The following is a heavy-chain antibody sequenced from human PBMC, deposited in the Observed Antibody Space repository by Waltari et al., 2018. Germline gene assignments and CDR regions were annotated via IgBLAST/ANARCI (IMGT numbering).Heavy chain of an antibody. CDR3: AEGYNLGGY. CDR1: GGSVSSGSYY. Sequence: QVQLQESGPGLVKPSETLSLTCTVSGGSVSSGSYYWSWIRQPPGKGREWIGDIYYSGSTNYNHALKSRVTISVDTSKNQFSLKLSSVTAADTAVYYCAEGYNLGGYWGQGTLVTVSS. D-gene: IGHD5-12*01. J-gene: IGHJ4*02. V-gene: IGHV4-61*01. CDR2: IYYSGST.